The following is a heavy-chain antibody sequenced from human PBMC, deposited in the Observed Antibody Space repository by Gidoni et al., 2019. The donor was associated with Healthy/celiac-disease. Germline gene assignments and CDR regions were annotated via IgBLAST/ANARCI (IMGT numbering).Heavy chain of an antibody. CDR3: ARQGGDSSGGYSHHGDFQH. Sequence: EVQLVQSGAEVKKHGESLKISCKGSGYSFTSYWIGWVRQMPGKGLEWMGISYPGDSDTRYSPSFQGQVTISADKSISTAYLQWSSLKASDTAMYYCARQGGDSSGGYSHHGDFQHWGQGTLVTVSS. CDR2: SYPGDSDT. D-gene: IGHD6-19*01. CDR1: GYSFTSYW. J-gene: IGHJ1*01. V-gene: IGHV5-51*01.